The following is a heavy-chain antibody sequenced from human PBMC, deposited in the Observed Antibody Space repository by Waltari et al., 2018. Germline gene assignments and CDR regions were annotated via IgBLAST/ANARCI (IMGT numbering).Heavy chain of an antibody. D-gene: IGHD2-21*01. CDR2: MNPNSGNT. Sequence: QVQLVQSGAEVKKPGASVKVSCTASGYTFTSYDINWVRQATGQGLDWMGWMNPNSGNTGYAQKFQGRVTITRNTSISTAYMELSSLRSEDTAVYYCAICGGDCLHFDPWGQGTLVTVSS. CDR1: GYTFTSYD. CDR3: AICGGDCLHFDP. J-gene: IGHJ5*02. V-gene: IGHV1-8*03.